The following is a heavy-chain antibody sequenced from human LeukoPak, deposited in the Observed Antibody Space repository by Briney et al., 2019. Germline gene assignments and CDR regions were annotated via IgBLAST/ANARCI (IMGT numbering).Heavy chain of an antibody. D-gene: IGHD3-22*01. CDR2: IIPILGIA. J-gene: IGHJ4*02. CDR1: GGTFSSYA. V-gene: IGHV1-69*04. Sequence: PVASVKVSCKASGGTFSSYAISWVRQAPGQGLEWIGRIIPILGIANYAQKFQGRVTITADKSTSTAYMELSSLRSEDTAVYYCARTQDYYDSSGYPYYFDYWGQGTLVTVSS. CDR3: ARTQDYYDSSGYPYYFDY.